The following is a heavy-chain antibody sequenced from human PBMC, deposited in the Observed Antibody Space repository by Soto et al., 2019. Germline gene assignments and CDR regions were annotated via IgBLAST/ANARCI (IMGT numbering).Heavy chain of an antibody. V-gene: IGHV4-4*07. J-gene: IGHJ4*02. CDR3: AREDKYCRGGSCYHSSSFVIDY. CDR2: IYTSGST. CDR1: GGSISSHY. Sequence: SETLSLTCTVSGGSISSHYWSWIRQRAGKGLARIGRIYTSGSTNYTPSLKSRVTMSVATSKNQFYLKLSSVTAADTAVYYCAREDKYCRGGSCYHSSSFVIDYWGQGTLVTVSS. D-gene: IGHD2-15*01.